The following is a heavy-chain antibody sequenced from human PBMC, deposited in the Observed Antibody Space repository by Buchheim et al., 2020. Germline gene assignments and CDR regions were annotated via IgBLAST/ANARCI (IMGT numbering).Heavy chain of an antibody. CDR2: IYHGGGT. V-gene: IGHV4-4*02. D-gene: IGHD4-23*01. Sequence: QVQLQESSPVMVTPSGTLSLNCAVSGCPFSSINGRRLVRQPPGKGLEWIGEIYHGGGTNYNPSLESRVTISVDKSKNLFSLRLSDLTEAQSVLYQRAGAPGYGGGFDYWGHGTL. CDR1: GCPFSSING. J-gene: IGHJ5*01. CDR3: AGAPGYGGGFDY.